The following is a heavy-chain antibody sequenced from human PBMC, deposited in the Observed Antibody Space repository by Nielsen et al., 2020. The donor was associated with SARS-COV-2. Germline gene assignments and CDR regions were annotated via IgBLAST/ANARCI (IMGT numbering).Heavy chain of an antibody. D-gene: IGHD6-6*01. CDR2: ISSSSSYI. V-gene: IGHV3-21*01. CDR3: VSEARHFDY. J-gene: IGHJ4*02. Sequence: GESLKISCAASGFTFSSYSMNWVRQAPGKGLEWVSSISSSSSYIYYADSVKGRFTISSDNAKNSLYLQMNSLRAEDTAVYYCVSEARHFDYWGQGTLVTVSS. CDR1: GFTFSSYS.